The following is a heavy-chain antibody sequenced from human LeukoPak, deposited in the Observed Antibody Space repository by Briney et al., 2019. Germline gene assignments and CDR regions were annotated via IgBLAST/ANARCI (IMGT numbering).Heavy chain of an antibody. V-gene: IGHV4-59*01. CDR1: GGSISSYY. J-gene: IGHJ4*02. D-gene: IGHD6-13*01. CDR3: ARWYSSSWYYFDY. Sequence: SETLSLTCTVSGGSISSYYWSWIRQPPGGGLEWIGYIYYSGSTNYNPSLKSRVTISVDTSKNQFSLKLSSVTAADTAVYYCARWYSSSWYYFDYWGQGTLVTVSS. CDR2: IYYSGST.